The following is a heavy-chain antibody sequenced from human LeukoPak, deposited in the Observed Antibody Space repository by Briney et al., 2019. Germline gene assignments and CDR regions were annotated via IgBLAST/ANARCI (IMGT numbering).Heavy chain of an antibody. J-gene: IGHJ6*03. CDR3: ARVERSFFYMDV. CDR1: GDNFNNYI. D-gene: IGHD1-1*01. V-gene: IGHV1-69*05. CDR2: VIPLFNTP. Sequence: SVKVSCKASGDNFNNYIITWVRQAPGQGLEWMGGVIPLFNTPNYAQKFQGRVTIATDESTHTSYMELRSLRSDDTAVYYCARVERSFFYMDVWGKGTTVTVSS.